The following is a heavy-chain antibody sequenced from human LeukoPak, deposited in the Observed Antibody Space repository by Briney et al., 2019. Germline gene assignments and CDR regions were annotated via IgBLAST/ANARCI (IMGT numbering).Heavy chain of an antibody. CDR1: GFTFDDYT. J-gene: IGHJ4*02. CDR2: ISWDGGST. V-gene: IGHV3-43*01. Sequence: GGSLRLSCAASGFTFDDYTMHWVRQAPGKGLEWVPLISWDGGSTYYADSVKGRFTISRDNSKNSLYLQMNSLRTEDTALYYCAKAHLIAAAGYFDYWGQGTLVTVSS. CDR3: AKAHLIAAAGYFDY. D-gene: IGHD6-13*01.